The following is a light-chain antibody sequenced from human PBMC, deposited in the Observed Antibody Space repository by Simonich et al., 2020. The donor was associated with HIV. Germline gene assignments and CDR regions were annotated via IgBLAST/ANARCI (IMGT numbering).Light chain of an antibody. V-gene: IGLV3-1*01. CDR1: KLDDKY. CDR2: QDN. CDR3: QAWDSSTAHVV. J-gene: IGLJ2*01. Sequence: SYELTQPPSVSVSLGQTASITCSGDKLDDKYACWYQQKPGKSPVLVIYQDNKRPSGIPERFSGSNSGNTATLTISGTQAMDEADYYCQAWDSSTAHVVFGGGTKLTVL.